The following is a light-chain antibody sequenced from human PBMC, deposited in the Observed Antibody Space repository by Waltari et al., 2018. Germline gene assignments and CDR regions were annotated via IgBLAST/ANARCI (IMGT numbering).Light chain of an antibody. Sequence: EIHMTQSPSSVSASVGDRVPMSCRASQDISTSLAWYQQKSGKAPSLLIYHSSTLQSGVPSRFSGAGTGTDFTLTINNLHPEDFATYFCQQGDTSPPTFGPGTKVELK. J-gene: IGKJ1*01. CDR3: QQGDTSPPT. CDR1: QDISTS. CDR2: HSS. V-gene: IGKV1-12*01.